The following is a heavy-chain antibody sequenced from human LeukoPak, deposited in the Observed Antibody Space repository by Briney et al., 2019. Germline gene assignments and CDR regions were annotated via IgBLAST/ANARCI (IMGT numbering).Heavy chain of an antibody. Sequence: GGSLRLSCAASGFTFSSYTMSWVRQAPGKGLEWVSTITTSDGNTYYADSVKGRFTVSRDNSKNTLFLQMNSLRAEDTAVYYCARRGDGGRSFDYWGQGTLVTVSS. V-gene: IGHV3-23*01. CDR2: ITTSDGNT. CDR1: GFTFSSYT. J-gene: IGHJ4*02. D-gene: IGHD4-23*01. CDR3: ARRGDGGRSFDY.